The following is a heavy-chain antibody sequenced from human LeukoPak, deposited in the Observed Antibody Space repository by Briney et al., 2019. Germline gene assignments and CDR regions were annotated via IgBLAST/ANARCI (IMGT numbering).Heavy chain of an antibody. D-gene: IGHD2-8*01. CDR3: AKGDRGVRWPYCINGVCYTGGYMDV. CDR1: GFTFDDYA. CDR2: ISWDGGST. V-gene: IGHV3-43D*03. Sequence: GGSLRLSCAASGFTFDDYAMHWVRQAPGKGLEWVSLISWDGGSTYYADSVKGRFTISRDNSKNSLYLQMNSLRAEDTALCYCAKGDRGVRWPYCINGVCYTGGYMDVWGKGTTVTVS. J-gene: IGHJ6*03.